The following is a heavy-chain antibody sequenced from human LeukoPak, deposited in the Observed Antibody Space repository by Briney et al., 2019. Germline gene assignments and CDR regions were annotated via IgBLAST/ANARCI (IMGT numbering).Heavy chain of an antibody. CDR2: ISWNSGSI. D-gene: IGHD2-15*01. CDR1: GFTFDDYA. Sequence: GGSLRLSCAASGFTFDDYAMHWVRQAPGKGLEWVSGISWNSGSIGYADSAKGRFTISRDNAKNSLYLQMNSLRAEDTALYYCAKNAADEDYYFDYWGQGTLVTVSS. CDR3: AKNAADEDYYFDY. V-gene: IGHV3-9*01. J-gene: IGHJ4*02.